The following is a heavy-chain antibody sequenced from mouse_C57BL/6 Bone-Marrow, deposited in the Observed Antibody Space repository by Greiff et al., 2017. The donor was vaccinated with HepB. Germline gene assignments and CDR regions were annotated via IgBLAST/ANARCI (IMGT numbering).Heavy chain of an antibody. CDR1: GYTFTSYG. D-gene: IGHD1-1*01. J-gene: IGHJ3*01. CDR2: IYPRSGNT. Sequence: QVQLQQSGAELARPGASVKLSCKASGYTFTSYGISWVKQRTGQGLEWIGEIYPRSGNTYYNEKFKGKATLTADKSSSTAYMELRSLTSEDSAVYFCANSYYCGSSYWFAYWGQGTLVTVSA. CDR3: ANSYYCGSSYWFAY. V-gene: IGHV1-81*01.